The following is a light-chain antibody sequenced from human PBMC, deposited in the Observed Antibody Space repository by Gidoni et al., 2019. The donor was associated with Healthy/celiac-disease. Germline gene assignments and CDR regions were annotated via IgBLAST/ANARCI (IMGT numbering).Light chain of an antibody. V-gene: IGKV3-20*01. J-gene: IGKJ2*01. Sequence: ELVLTPSPGTLSLSPGERATLSCRASQSVISSYLAWYQQKPGQAPSLLIYGASIRATGVPDRFSGSGSGTDFTLTIRRLEPEDCAVYYCQQYGSLYTFGQXTKLEIK. CDR3: QQYGSLYT. CDR1: QSVISSY. CDR2: GAS.